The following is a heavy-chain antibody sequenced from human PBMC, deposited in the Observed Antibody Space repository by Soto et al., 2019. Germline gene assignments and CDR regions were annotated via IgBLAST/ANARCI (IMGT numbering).Heavy chain of an antibody. CDR1: GASISSGDYF. Sequence: NPSETLSLTCTVSGASISSGDYFWSWIRQSPGKGLEWIGYIYDSGSSYYNPSLKSRVTISVDTSKNQFSLKLSSVTAADTAVYYCARHLGVATSWFDPWGQGTLVTVSS. D-gene: IGHD5-12*01. J-gene: IGHJ5*02. CDR3: ARHLGVATSWFDP. V-gene: IGHV4-30-4*01. CDR2: IYDSGSS.